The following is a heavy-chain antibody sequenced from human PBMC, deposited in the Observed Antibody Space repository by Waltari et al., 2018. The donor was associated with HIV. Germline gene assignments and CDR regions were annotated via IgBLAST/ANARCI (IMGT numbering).Heavy chain of an antibody. V-gene: IGHV4-39*01. J-gene: IGHJ4*02. CDR1: DGSIEGRRYF. CDR3: ARHKDYYFDTTALFQV. Sequence: HLQLQESGPGLVKPSETLSLTCSVSDGSIEGRRYFWGWVRQSPGRGLEWIGSIHYTGYTYHNPSLRSRVTVLVDTAKNQFSLKLDSVTAADTAVYYCARHKDYYFDTTALFQVWGRGILVTVSS. D-gene: IGHD3-22*01. CDR2: IHYTGYT.